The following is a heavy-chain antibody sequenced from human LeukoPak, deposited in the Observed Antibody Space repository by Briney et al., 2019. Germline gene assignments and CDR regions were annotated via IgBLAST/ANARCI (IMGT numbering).Heavy chain of an antibody. CDR1: GFTFSSYA. CDR2: ISSNGGST. J-gene: IGHJ4*02. V-gene: IGHV3-64*01. CDR3: ARAVVGATTSYFDY. Sequence: GGSLRLSCAASGFTFSSYAMHWVRQAPGKGLEYVSAISSNGGSTYYANSVKGRFTISRDNSKNTLYLQMGSLRAEDMAVYYCARAVVGATTSYFDYWGQGTLVTVSS. D-gene: IGHD1-26*01.